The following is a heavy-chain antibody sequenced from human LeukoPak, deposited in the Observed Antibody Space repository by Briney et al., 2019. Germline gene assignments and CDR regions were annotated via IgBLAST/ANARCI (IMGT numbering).Heavy chain of an antibody. Sequence: ASVKVSCKASGYTFTSYGISWVRQAPGQGLEWMGWISAYNGNTNYAQKLQGRVTMTTDTSTSTAYMELRSLRSDDTAVYYCARQITIFGVVMPFDYWGQGTLVTVSS. CDR2: ISAYNGNT. D-gene: IGHD3-3*01. J-gene: IGHJ4*02. CDR3: ARQITIFGVVMPFDY. V-gene: IGHV1-18*01. CDR1: GYTFTSYG.